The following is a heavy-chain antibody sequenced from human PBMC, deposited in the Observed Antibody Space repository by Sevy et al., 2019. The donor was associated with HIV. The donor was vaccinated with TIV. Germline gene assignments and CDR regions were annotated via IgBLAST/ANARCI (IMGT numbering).Heavy chain of an antibody. D-gene: IGHD2-2*01. J-gene: IGHJ6*02. CDR1: GFTFSSYW. CDR2: IKQDGSEK. CDR3: ASRARTSRHPHYYYYYGMDV. Sequence: GGSLRLSCAASGFTFSSYWMSWVRQAPGKGLEWVANIKQDGSEKYYVDSVKGRFTISRDKAKNSLYLQMNSLRAEDTAVYYCASRARTSRHPHYYYYYGMDVWGQGTTVTVSS. V-gene: IGHV3-7*01.